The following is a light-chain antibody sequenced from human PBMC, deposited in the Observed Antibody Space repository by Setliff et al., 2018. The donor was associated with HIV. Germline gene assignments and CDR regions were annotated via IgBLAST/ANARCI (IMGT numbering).Light chain of an antibody. CDR1: SSDVGGYNY. CDR2: DVS. J-gene: IGLJ1*01. Sequence: ALAQPRSVSGSPGQSVTISCTGTSSDVGGYNYVSWYQQHPGKAPKLMIYDVSKRPSGVPDRFSGSKSGNTASLTISVLQAEDEADYYCCPYAGSYTYVFGTGTKVTVL. V-gene: IGLV2-11*01. CDR3: CPYAGSYTYV.